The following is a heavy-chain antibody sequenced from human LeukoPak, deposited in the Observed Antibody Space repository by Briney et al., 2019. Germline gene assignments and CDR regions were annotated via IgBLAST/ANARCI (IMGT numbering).Heavy chain of an antibody. CDR3: ARSTVTTIYYYYGMDV. CDR2: ISYDGSNK. V-gene: IGHV3-30*04. J-gene: IGHJ6*02. D-gene: IGHD4-17*01. CDR1: GFTFSSYA. Sequence: GGSLRLSCAASGFTFSSYAMHWVRQAPGKGLEWVSVISYDGSNKYYADSVKGRFTISRDNSKNTLYLQMNSLSAEDTAVYCCARSTVTTIYYYYGMDVWGQGTTVTVSS.